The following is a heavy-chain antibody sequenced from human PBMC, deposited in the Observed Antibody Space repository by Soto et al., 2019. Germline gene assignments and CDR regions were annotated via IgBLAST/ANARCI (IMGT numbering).Heavy chain of an antibody. CDR1: GGSISSYY. J-gene: IGHJ4*02. Sequence: SETLSLTCTVSGGSISSYYWSWIRQHPGKGLEWIGYIYYSGSTYYNPSLKSRVTISVDTSKNQFSLKLSSVTAADTAVYYCARVSPDSSSWYGGYYFDYWGQGTLVTVS. CDR3: ARVSPDSSSWYGGYYFDY. CDR2: IYYSGST. D-gene: IGHD6-13*01. V-gene: IGHV4-59*06.